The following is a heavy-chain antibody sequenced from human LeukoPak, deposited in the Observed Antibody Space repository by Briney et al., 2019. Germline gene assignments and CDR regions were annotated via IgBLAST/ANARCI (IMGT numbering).Heavy chain of an antibody. D-gene: IGHD4-11*01. CDR3: ARTPRGGVSNYLFDWFDP. J-gene: IGHJ5*02. CDR2: INAGNGNT. CDR1: GYTFTSYA. Sequence: ASVQVSCKASGYTFTSYAMHWVRQAPGQRLEWMGWINAGNGNTKYSQKFQGRVTIPRDTSASTAYMELSSLRSEDTAVYYCARTPRGGVSNYLFDWFDPWGQGTLVTVSS. V-gene: IGHV1-3*01.